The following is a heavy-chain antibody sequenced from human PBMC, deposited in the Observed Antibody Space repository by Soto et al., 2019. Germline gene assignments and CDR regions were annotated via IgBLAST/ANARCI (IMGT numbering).Heavy chain of an antibody. Sequence: QVQLQQWGAGLLKSSETLSLTCAVYGASLSGYSWSWIWQPPGKGLERIGAMNDSGENFNPSLQSRATMSMDSSKRQFSLNLNSVTAADTAVFFCARARRRWVGETSDAFDLWGQGTMVIVSS. V-gene: IGHV4-34*02. J-gene: IGHJ3*01. CDR2: MNDSGE. D-gene: IGHD3-10*01. CDR3: ARARRRWVGETSDAFDL. CDR1: GASLSGYS.